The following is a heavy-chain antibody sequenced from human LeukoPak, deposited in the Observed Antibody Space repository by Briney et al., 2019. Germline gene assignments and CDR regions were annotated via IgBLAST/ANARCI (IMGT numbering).Heavy chain of an antibody. Sequence: GASVKVSCKASGYTFTGYYMHWVRQAPGQGLEWMGWINPNSGGTNYAQKFQGWVTMTRDTSISTAYMELSRLRSDDTAVYYCARDWGIAAAGPYNWFDPWGQGTLVTVSS. CDR3: ARDWGIAAAGPYNWFDP. V-gene: IGHV1-2*04. CDR2: INPNSGGT. CDR1: GYTFTGYY. D-gene: IGHD6-13*01. J-gene: IGHJ5*02.